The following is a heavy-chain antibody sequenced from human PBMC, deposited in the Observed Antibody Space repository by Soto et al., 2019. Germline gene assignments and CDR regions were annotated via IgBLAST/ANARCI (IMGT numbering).Heavy chain of an antibody. J-gene: IGHJ6*02. Sequence: SETLSLTCAVYGGSFSGYYWSWIRQPPGKGLEWIGEINHSGSTNYNPCLKSRVTISVDTSKNQFSLKLSSVTAADTAVYYCARPNIWSGYYAITSYGMDVWGQGTTVTVSS. V-gene: IGHV4-34*01. CDR1: GGSFSGYY. CDR3: ARPNIWSGYYAITSYGMDV. CDR2: INHSGST. D-gene: IGHD3-3*01.